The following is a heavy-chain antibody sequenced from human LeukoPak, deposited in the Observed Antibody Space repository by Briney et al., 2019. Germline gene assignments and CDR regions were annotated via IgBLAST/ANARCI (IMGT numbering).Heavy chain of an antibody. J-gene: IGHJ4*02. Sequence: GGSLRLSCAASGFTFSSHDMHWVRQAPGKGLEYVSAISSNGGSTYYANSVEGRLTISRDNSKNTLYLQMGSLRAEDMAVYYCARSPFDDFGTGTYHDYSGQGTLVTVSS. V-gene: IGHV3-64*01. CDR1: GFTFSSHD. D-gene: IGHD3-10*01. CDR2: ISSNGGST. CDR3: ARSPFDDFGTGTYHDY.